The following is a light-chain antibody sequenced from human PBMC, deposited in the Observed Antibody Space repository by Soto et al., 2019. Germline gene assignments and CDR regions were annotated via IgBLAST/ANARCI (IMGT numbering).Light chain of an antibody. CDR1: QTIDSW. CDR2: KAS. Sequence: DIQMTQSPSTLSASVGDRVTITCRASQTIDSWLAWYQQRPGKPPNLLIYKASTLASGVPSRFSGSGSGTEFTLTINSLQPDDFATYYCQQYGSAPFTFGPGTKLEIK. CDR3: QQYGSAPFT. V-gene: IGKV1-5*03. J-gene: IGKJ3*01.